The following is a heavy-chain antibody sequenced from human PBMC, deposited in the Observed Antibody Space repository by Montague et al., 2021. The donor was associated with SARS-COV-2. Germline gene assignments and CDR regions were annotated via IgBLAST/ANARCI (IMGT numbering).Heavy chain of an antibody. CDR1: GDSINNSRYY. CDR2: IYYSGSA. CDR3: ARLGSTRGVIIRGAFHI. D-gene: IGHD3-10*01. V-gene: IGHV4-39*01. Sequence: SETLSLTCSVSGDSINNSRYYWGWIRQPPGKGLEWIGTIYYSGSAYYNPSLKSRVTISVDTSKDQFSLKLNSVTATDTAVYYCARLGSTRGVIIRGAFHIWGQGTKVTVSS. J-gene: IGHJ3*02.